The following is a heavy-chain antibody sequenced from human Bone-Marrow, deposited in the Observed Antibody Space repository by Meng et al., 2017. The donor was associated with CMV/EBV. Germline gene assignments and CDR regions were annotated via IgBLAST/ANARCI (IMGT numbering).Heavy chain of an antibody. J-gene: IGHJ6*02. D-gene: IGHD6-13*01. Sequence: GGSLRLSCAASGFTFSSYAMSWVRQAPGKGLEWVSAISGSGGSTYYADSVKGRFTISRDNSKNTLYLQMNSLRAEDTAVYYCAKPAVYSSGWYSHYYYGMDVWGQGTTVTVSS. CDR1: GFTFSSYA. V-gene: IGHV3-23*01. CDR3: AKPAVYSSGWYSHYYYGMDV. CDR2: ISGSGGST.